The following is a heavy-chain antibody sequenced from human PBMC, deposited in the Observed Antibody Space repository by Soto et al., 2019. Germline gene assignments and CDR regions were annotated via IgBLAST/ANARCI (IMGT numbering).Heavy chain of an antibody. J-gene: IGHJ4*02. V-gene: IGHV3-30*03. CDR2: VSYDGSNE. D-gene: IGHD6-19*01. CDR3: ARTTVYNRGWFAICDY. CDR1: GFTFSNYA. Sequence: QVQLVESGGGVVQPGRSLRLSCAASGFTFSNYAMHWVRLAPGKGLEWVAVVSYDGSNEDFADSVKGRFTISRDNSKNTLNLTMNSLRADDTAVYYCARTTVYNRGWFAICDYWGQGTLVTVSS.